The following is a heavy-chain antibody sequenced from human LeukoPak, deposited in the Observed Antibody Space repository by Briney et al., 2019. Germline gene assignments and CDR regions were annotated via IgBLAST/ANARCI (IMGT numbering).Heavy chain of an antibody. Sequence: GESLKISCKGSGYSFNTYWIGWVRQMPGKGLEWMGIIYPGDSDTRYSPSFQGQVTISADKSISTVYLQWSSLKASDSAMYYCGRYLRVGATQSNFDYWGQGTLVTVSS. CDR2: IYPGDSDT. V-gene: IGHV5-51*01. CDR3: GRYLRVGATQSNFDY. J-gene: IGHJ4*02. D-gene: IGHD1-26*01. CDR1: GYSFNTYW.